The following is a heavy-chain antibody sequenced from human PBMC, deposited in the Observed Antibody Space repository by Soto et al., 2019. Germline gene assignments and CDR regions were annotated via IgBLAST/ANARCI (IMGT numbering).Heavy chain of an antibody. CDR2: IYYSGST. V-gene: IGHV4-30-4*01. CDR3: ASVDILTVYGCMDV. J-gene: IGHJ6*02. D-gene: IGHD3-9*01. CDR1: GDSIRSGEQY. Sequence: SETLSLTCTVSGDSIRSGEQYCSWIRQPPGKGLEWIGYIYYSGSTYYNPSLKSRVTLSVDTSKNQFSLELTSVTAADTAVYFCASVDILTVYGCMDVRGQATTVTVSS.